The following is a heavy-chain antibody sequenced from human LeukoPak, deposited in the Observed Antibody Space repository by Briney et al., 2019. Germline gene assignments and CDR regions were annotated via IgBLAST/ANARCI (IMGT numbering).Heavy chain of an antibody. CDR1: GFTFSSHW. D-gene: IGHD3-22*01. Sequence: PGGSLRLSCAASGFTFSSHWMHWVRQGPGRGLVGVSRINSDGSSTSYADSVKGRFTISRDNAKNTLYLQMNSLRAGDTAVYYCSRDQYDSGVGGDWGQGTLVTVSS. V-gene: IGHV3-74*01. J-gene: IGHJ4*02. CDR3: SRDQYDSGVGGD. CDR2: INSDGSST.